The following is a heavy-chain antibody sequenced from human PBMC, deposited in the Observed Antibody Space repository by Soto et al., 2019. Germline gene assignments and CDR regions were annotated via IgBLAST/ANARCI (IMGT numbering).Heavy chain of an antibody. CDR3: ARAYCGGDCPTFDY. V-gene: IGHV1-2*04. D-gene: IGHD2-21*02. Sequence: VASVKVSCKASGYTFTGYYMHWVRQAPGQGLEWMGWINPNSGGTNYAQKFQGWVTMTRDTSISTAYMELSRLRSDDTAVYYCARAYCGGDCPTFDYWGQGTLVTVSS. J-gene: IGHJ4*02. CDR2: INPNSGGT. CDR1: GYTFTGYY.